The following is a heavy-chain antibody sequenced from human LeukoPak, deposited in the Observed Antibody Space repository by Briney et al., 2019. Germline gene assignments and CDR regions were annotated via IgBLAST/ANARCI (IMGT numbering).Heavy chain of an antibody. CDR2: IYYSGST. V-gene: IGHV4-59*08. D-gene: IGHD3-10*01. J-gene: IGHJ3*02. CDR3: ARLRYYGGSAAFDI. CDR1: GGSISSYY. Sequence: PSETLSLTCTVSGGSISSYYWSWIRQPPGKGLEWIGYIYYSGSTNYNPSLKSRVTISVDTSKNPFSLKLSSVTAADTAVYYCARLRYYGGSAAFDIWGQGTMVTVSS.